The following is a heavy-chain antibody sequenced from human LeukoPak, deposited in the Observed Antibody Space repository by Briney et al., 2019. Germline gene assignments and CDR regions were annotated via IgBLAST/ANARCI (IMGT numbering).Heavy chain of an antibody. CDR3: AAVSYYYDSSGYQGYFQH. D-gene: IGHD3-22*01. CDR1: EYTLTELS. Sequence: GASVKVSCKVSEYTLTELSMHWVRQAPGKGLEWMGGFDPEDGGTIYAQKFQGRVTMTEDTSTDTAYMELSSLRSEDTAMYYCAAVSYYYDSSGYQGYFQHWGQGTLVTVSS. V-gene: IGHV1-24*01. CDR2: FDPEDGGT. J-gene: IGHJ1*01.